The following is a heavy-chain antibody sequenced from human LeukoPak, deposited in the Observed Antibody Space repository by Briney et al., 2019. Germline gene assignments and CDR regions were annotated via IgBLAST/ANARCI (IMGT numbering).Heavy chain of an antibody. CDR3: TSHDYGDPAPPFDY. Sequence: GGSLKLSCAASGFTFSGSAMHWVRQASGKGLEWVGRIRSKANGYATAYAASVKGRFTISRDDSKNTAYLQMNSLKTEDTAVYYCTSHDYGDPAPPFDYWGQGTLVTVSS. V-gene: IGHV3-73*01. CDR1: GFTFSGSA. D-gene: IGHD4-17*01. CDR2: IRSKANGYAT. J-gene: IGHJ4*02.